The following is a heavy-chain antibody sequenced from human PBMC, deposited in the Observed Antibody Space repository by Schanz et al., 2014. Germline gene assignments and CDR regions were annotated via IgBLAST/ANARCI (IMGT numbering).Heavy chain of an antibody. CDR2: INPNSGDT. J-gene: IGHJ5*02. CDR3: ARELCSSTTCYVRYDP. Sequence: QVQLVQSGAEVKKPGASVKVSCKASGYTFAVYYIHWVRQAPGQGLEFMGWINPNSGDTEYGQQFEGRVTLTRDTSISTAYTELSSLTSDDTAVYYCARELCSSTTCYVRYDPWGQGTLVTVSS. CDR1: GYTFAVYY. V-gene: IGHV1-2*02. D-gene: IGHD2-2*01.